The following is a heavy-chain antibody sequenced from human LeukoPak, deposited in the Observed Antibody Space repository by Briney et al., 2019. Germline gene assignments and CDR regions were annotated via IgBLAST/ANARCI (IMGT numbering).Heavy chain of an antibody. CDR3: ARDYSSAWYGYYYYYGMDV. D-gene: IGHD6-19*01. Sequence: GGSLRLSCAASGFTFSSYSMNWVRQAPGKGLEWVSSISSSSSYIYYADSVKGRFTISRDNAKNSLYLQMNSLRAEDTAVYYCARDYSSAWYGYYYYYGMDVWGQGTTVTVSS. CDR2: ISSSSSYI. CDR1: GFTFSSYS. V-gene: IGHV3-21*01. J-gene: IGHJ6*02.